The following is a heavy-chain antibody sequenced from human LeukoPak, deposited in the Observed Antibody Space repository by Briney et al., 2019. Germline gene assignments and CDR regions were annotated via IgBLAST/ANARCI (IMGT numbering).Heavy chain of an antibody. J-gene: IGHJ4*02. Sequence: GGSLRLSCAASGFNFDDNVMHWVRQAPGKGLEWVSLISDDGYGTYYADSVKGRFTISRDNSKNSLYLQMNSLRSEDTALYYCATMGPLDFWGQGTLVTVSS. D-gene: IGHD4/OR15-4a*01. CDR2: ISDDGYGT. CDR1: GFNFDDNV. CDR3: ATMGPLDF. V-gene: IGHV3-43*02.